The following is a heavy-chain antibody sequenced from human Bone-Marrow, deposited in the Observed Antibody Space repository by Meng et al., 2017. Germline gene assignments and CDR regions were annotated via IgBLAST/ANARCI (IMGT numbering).Heavy chain of an antibody. Sequence: GESLKISCAASGFTFSSYSMHWVRQVPGKGLVWVSRIKSDGTKINYADSVKGRFTISRDNAKNSLYLQMNSLRAEDTAVYYCARYYGDYAWFDYWGQGTLVTVSS. V-gene: IGHV3-74*01. D-gene: IGHD4-17*01. CDR2: IKSDGTKI. CDR3: ARYYGDYAWFDY. J-gene: IGHJ4*02. CDR1: GFTFSSYS.